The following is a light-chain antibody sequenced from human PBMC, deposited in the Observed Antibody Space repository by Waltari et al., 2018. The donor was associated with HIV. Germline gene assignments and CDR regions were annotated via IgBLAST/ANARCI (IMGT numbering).Light chain of an antibody. J-gene: IGLJ3*02. Sequence: SYELTQPPSVSVSPGPTARITCSGDALPTQYAYWYQQKQGQAPVVVIYKDSERPSGIPERFSGASSGTTVTLTISGVQAEDEADYYCQSADSSGPYRVFGGGTKLTVL. CDR3: QSADSSGPYRV. CDR2: KDS. CDR1: ALPTQY. V-gene: IGLV3-25*03.